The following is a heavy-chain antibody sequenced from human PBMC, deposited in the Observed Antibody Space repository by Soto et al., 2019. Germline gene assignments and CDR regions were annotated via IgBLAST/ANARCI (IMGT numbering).Heavy chain of an antibody. J-gene: IGHJ6*02. D-gene: IGHD4-17*01. V-gene: IGHV1-24*01. CDR2: FDPEDGET. CDR1: GYTLTELS. Sequence: QVQLVQSGAEVKKPGASVKVSCKVSGYTLTELSMHWVRQAPGKGLEWMGGFDPEDGETIYAQKFQGRVTMTEDTSTDTAYMELSSLRSENTAVYYYATQTTQPKYYYYYGMDVWGQGTTVTVSS. CDR3: ATQTTQPKYYYYYGMDV.